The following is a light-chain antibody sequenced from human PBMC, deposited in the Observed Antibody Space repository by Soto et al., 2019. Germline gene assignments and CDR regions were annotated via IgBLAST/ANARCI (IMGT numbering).Light chain of an antibody. CDR2: GAS. Sequence: MTQSPSFLSASVGDRVTITCRASQSIGKHLNWYQQKPGQAPRLLIYGASTRATGIPARFSGSGSGTEFTLTISSLQSEDFAVYYCQQYNNWPLTFGGGTKVDIK. CDR3: QQYNNWPLT. CDR1: QSIGKH. J-gene: IGKJ4*01. V-gene: IGKV3-15*01.